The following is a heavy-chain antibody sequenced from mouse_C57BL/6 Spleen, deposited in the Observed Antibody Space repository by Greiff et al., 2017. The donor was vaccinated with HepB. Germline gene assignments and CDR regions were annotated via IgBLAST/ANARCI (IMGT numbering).Heavy chain of an antibody. J-gene: IGHJ4*01. CDR3: ASITTVVAGAMDY. Sequence: VQLQQSGPELVKPGASVKISCKASGYAFSSSWMNWVKQRPGKGLEWIGRIYPGDGDTNYNGKFKGKATLTADTSSSTAYMQLSSLTSEDSAVYFCASITTVVAGAMDYWGQGTSVTVSS. V-gene: IGHV1-82*01. CDR1: GYAFSSSW. CDR2: IYPGDGDT. D-gene: IGHD1-1*01.